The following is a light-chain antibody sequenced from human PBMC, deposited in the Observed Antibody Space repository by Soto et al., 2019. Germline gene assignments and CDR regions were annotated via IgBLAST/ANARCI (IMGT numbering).Light chain of an antibody. CDR1: QGINNN. CDR3: QKYNNAPFT. J-gene: IGKJ4*01. V-gene: IGKV1-27*01. Sequence: DIQMTQSPSSLSASVGDRVTITCRASQGINNNLAWYQQKPGKVPKVLIYASSTSRSAVPSRFSRSGSGTDFTLTISSLQPEDFGTYYCQKYNNAPFTFGGGTKVEMK. CDR2: ASS.